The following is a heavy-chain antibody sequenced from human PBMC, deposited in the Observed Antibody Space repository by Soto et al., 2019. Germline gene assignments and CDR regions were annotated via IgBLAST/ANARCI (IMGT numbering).Heavy chain of an antibody. D-gene: IGHD1-7*01. V-gene: IGHV4-59*01. CDR2: IYYSGST. J-gene: IGHJ6*02. Sequence: ETLSLTCTVSGGSISSYYWSWIRQPPGKGLEWIGYIYYSGSTNYNPSLKSRVTISVDTSKNQFSLKLSSVTAADTAVYYCAREELITVTRYYYYGMDVWGQGTTVTVSS. CDR3: AREELITVTRYYYYGMDV. CDR1: GGSISSYY.